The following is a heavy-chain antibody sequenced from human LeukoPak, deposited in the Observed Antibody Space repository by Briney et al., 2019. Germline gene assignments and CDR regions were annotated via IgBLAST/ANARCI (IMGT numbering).Heavy chain of an antibody. CDR1: GFSLSTSGVG. V-gene: IGHV2-5*02. CDR2: IYWDDDK. J-gene: IGHJ4*02. D-gene: IGHD6-19*01. Sequence: ESGPTLVKPTQTLTLTCTFSGFSLSTSGVGVGWIRQPPGKALEWLALIYWDDDKRYSPSLKSRLTITKDTSKNQVVLTMTNVDPVDTATYYCTHRLRRDTGWYIAYWGQGTLITVSS. CDR3: THRLRRDTGWYIAY.